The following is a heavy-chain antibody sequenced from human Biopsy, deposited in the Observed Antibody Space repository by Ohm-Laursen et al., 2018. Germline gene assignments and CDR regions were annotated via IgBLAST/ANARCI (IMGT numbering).Heavy chain of an antibody. Sequence: PPGTLSLTCSVSGDSISSSTYYWGWIRQPPGKGLEWIGTIRNTYFRTSLKSRVTMSVNTSKKKFSLSLSSVTAADTAVYYCASAGYNPDWNFDLWGRGTRVTVSS. CDR3: ASAGYNPDWNFDL. CDR1: GDSISSSTYY. J-gene: IGHJ2*01. V-gene: IGHV4-39*07. CDR2: IRNT. D-gene: IGHD5-24*01.